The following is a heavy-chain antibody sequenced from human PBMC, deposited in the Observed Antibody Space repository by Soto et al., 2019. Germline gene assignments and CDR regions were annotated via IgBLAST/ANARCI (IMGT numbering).Heavy chain of an antibody. V-gene: IGHV1-18*01. CDR1: GYTFTSYG. CDR2: ISAYNGNT. J-gene: IGHJ6*03. CDR3: ARGVQHYYYYMDV. D-gene: IGHD1-1*01. Sequence: GASVKVSCKASGYTFTSYGISWVRQAPGQGLEWMGWISAYNGNTNYAQKFQGRVTMTRDTSISTAYMELSSLRSEDTAVYYCARGVQHYYYYMDVWGKGTTVTVSS.